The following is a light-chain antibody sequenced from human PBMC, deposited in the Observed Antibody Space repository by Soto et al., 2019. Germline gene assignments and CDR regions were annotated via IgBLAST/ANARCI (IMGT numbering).Light chain of an antibody. V-gene: IGLV2-14*01. J-gene: IGLJ1*01. CDR1: SSDVGGYNY. CDR2: EVS. Sequence: QSVLTQPASVSGSPGQSITISCTGTSSDVGGYNYVSWYQQHPGKAPKLMIYEVSNRPSGVSNRFSGSKSGNTASLTISGLQGEDEDDYYCRSYTSSSTFYVFATGTKVTLL. CDR3: RSYTSSSTFYV.